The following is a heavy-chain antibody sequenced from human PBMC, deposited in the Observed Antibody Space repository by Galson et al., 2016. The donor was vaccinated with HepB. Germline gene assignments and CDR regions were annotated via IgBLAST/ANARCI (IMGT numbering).Heavy chain of an antibody. CDR2: ITGSGSNI. CDR1: GFRFSDYT. J-gene: IGHJ6*02. Sequence: SLRLSCAASGFRFSDYTISWVRQAPGKGLEWVASITGSGSNIYYADSMKGRFTISRDNAKTSLYLQMNSLRADDTAVYCCAYNQNYGAVVDWFYGMDVWGQGTTVTVAS. D-gene: IGHD4/OR15-4a*01. V-gene: IGHV3-21*01. CDR3: AYNQNYGAVVDWFYGMDV.